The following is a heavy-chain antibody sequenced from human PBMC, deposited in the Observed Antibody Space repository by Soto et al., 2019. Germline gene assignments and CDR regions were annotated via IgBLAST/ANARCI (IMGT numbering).Heavy chain of an antibody. V-gene: IGHV3-30*18. CDR1: GFTFSTYG. J-gene: IGHJ6*02. CDR2: ISYDGSYK. CDR3: AKDPTYDSSGYYFYYGMDV. D-gene: IGHD6-19*01. Sequence: QVQLVESGGGVVQSGRSLRLSCTASGFTFSTYGMHWVRQAPGKGLEWVGLISYDGSYKYYADSVKGRFTMSRDNSRNTVFLQMNSLTAEDTAVYYCAKDPTYDSSGYYFYYGMDVWGQGTTVTVSS.